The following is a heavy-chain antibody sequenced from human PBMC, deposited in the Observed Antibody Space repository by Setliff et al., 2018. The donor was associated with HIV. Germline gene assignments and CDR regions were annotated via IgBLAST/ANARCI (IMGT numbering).Heavy chain of an antibody. CDR3: AKEGNSVDNWLDP. Sequence: SETLSLTCAVYGGFFSGYYWSWIRQHPGGGLEWIGYIYHTGKTYYNPSLQSRIIMSLDMSQNQFSLKLSSVTAADTAVYYCAKEGNSVDNWLDPWGPGTLVTVSS. V-gene: IGHV4-34*09. D-gene: IGHD1-26*01. CDR2: IYHTGKT. J-gene: IGHJ5*02. CDR1: GGFFSGYY.